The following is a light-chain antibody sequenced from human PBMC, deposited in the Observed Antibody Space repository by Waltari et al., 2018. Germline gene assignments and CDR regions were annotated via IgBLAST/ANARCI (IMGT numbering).Light chain of an antibody. J-gene: IGKJ2*01. CDR2: KSF. CDR3: QQYNVSPYT. CDR1: QSVSNW. V-gene: IGKV1-5*03. Sequence: DIQMTQSPSTLSASVGDRVTITYRASQSVSNWLAWYQQKPGKAPKVLIYKSFSLQSGVPSRFSGSGSETEFTLTISSLQPDDFATYYCQQYNVSPYTFGQGTTLEI.